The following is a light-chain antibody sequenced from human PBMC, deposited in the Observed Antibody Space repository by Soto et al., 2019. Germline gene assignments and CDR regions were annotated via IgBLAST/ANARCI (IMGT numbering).Light chain of an antibody. V-gene: IGLV2-14*01. CDR2: EVS. J-gene: IGLJ1*01. CDR1: SSDVGGYNY. CDR3: SSYTSSSTLYV. Sequence: QSALTQPASVSGSPGQSITISCTGTSSDVGGYNYVSWYQQQSGKAPKLMIHEVSNRPSGVSNRFSGSKSGNTASLTISGLQAEDEADYYCSSYTSSSTLYVSGTGTKVTVL.